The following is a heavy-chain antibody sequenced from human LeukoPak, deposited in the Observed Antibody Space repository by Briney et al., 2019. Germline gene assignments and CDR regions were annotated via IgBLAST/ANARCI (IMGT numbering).Heavy chain of an antibody. Sequence: PSETLSLTCTVSGGSISSGDYYWRWIRQPPGKGLEWIGYIYYSGSTYYNPSLKSRVTISVDTSKNQFSLKLSSVTAADTAVYYCARSIAYCGGDCYSFDYWGQGTLVTVSS. CDR1: GGSISSGDYY. D-gene: IGHD2-21*02. CDR2: IYYSGST. J-gene: IGHJ4*02. CDR3: ARSIAYCGGDCYSFDY. V-gene: IGHV4-30-4*01.